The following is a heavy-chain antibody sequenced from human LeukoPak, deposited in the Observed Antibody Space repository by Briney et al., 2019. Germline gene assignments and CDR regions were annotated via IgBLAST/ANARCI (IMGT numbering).Heavy chain of an antibody. CDR1: GFTFSSYG. CDR3: ARDSGSYSLDY. J-gene: IGHJ4*02. Sequence: GGSLRLSCAASGFTFSSYGMHWVRQAPGKGLEWVAVIWYDGSNKYYADSVKGRFTISRDNSKNTLYLQMNSLRAEDTAMYYCARDSGSYSLDYWGQGTLVTVSS. D-gene: IGHD1-26*01. CDR2: IWYDGSNK. V-gene: IGHV3-33*01.